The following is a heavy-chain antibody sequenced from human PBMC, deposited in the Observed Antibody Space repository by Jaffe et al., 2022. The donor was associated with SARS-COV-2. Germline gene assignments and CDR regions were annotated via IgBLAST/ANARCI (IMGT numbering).Heavy chain of an antibody. D-gene: IGHD3-22*01. CDR1: GYTFTSYA. CDR2: INAGNGNT. CDR3: ASGDYYDSSGYYLPRGAFDP. J-gene: IGHJ5*02. Sequence: QVQLVQSGAEVKKPGASVKVSCKASGYTFTSYAMHWVRQAPGQRLEWMGWINAGNGNTKYSQKFQGRVTITRDTSASTAYMELSSLRSEDTAVYYCASGDYYDSSGYYLPRGAFDPWGQGTLVTVSS. V-gene: IGHV1-3*01.